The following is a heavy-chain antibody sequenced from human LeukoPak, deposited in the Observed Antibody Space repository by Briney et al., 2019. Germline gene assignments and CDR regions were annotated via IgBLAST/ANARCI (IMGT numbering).Heavy chain of an antibody. J-gene: IGHJ4*02. CDR1: GGSISSSSYY. Sequence: SETLSLTCTVSGGSISSSSYYWGWIRQPPGKGLEWIGSLYYSGSTHYNPSLKSRVTISVDTSKNQFSLKLSSVTAADTAVYYWANSATYGGNPGFFDYWGQGTLVTVSS. CDR2: LYYSGST. D-gene: IGHD4-23*01. V-gene: IGHV4-39*01. CDR3: ANSATYGGNPGFFDY.